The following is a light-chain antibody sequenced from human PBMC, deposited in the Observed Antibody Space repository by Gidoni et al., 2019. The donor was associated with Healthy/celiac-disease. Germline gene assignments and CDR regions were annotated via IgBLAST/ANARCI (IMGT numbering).Light chain of an antibody. CDR3: SSYTSSSTLGV. CDR1: SSAVGGYNY. V-gene: IGLV2-14*01. J-gene: IGLJ3*02. Sequence: QSALPQPASVCVSPAQSITISCTGTSSAVGGYNYVASYQPHPGKTPKLMIYEVSNQPPGVSNRFSGSKAGSTASLTISGVQGEDEADYYCSSYTSSSTLGVFGGGTKLTVL. CDR2: EVS.